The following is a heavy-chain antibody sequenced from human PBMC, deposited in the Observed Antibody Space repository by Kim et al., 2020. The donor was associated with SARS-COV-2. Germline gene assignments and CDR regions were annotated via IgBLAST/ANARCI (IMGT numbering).Heavy chain of an antibody. V-gene: IGHV1-46*01. CDR1: QYTFISNY. J-gene: IGHJ4*01. Sequence: ASVKVSCKASQYTFISNYFHWVRQAPGRGLEWMGLINPGDGSTGYVPGFQARVTVTRDTSTSTVYFDLSSLRFEDTAVFYCASVVVNGHVFNYWGHGT. CDR2: INPGDGST. CDR3: ASVVVNGHVFNY. D-gene: IGHD2-8*01.